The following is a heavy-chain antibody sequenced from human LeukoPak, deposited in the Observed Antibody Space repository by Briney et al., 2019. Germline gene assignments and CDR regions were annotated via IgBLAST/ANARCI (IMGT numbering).Heavy chain of an antibody. D-gene: IGHD4/OR15-4a*01. CDR3: ARRAGAYSQPYDY. J-gene: IGHJ4*02. V-gene: IGHV3-53*01. Sequence: GGSLRLSCTVSGFTVSSNTMSWVRQAPGKGLEWVSFIYSDNTHYSDSVKGRFTISRDNSKNTLYLQMNSLRAEDTAVYYCARRAGAYSQPYDYWGQGTLVTVSS. CDR1: GFTVSSNT. CDR2: IYSDNT.